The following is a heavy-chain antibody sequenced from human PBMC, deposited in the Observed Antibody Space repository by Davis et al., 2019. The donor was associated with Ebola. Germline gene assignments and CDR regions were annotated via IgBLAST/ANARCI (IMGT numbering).Heavy chain of an antibody. V-gene: IGHV6-1*01. CDR3: ARQGPNYMDV. CDR2: TYYRSKWYD. Sequence: HSQTLSLTCAISGDSVSRNSVTWNWIRQSPSRGLEWLGRTYYRSKWYDEYAVSVKSRIIINPDTSKNQFSLQLNSVTPEDTAVYYCARQGPNYMDVWGKGTTVTVSS. J-gene: IGHJ6*03. CDR1: GDSVSRNSVT.